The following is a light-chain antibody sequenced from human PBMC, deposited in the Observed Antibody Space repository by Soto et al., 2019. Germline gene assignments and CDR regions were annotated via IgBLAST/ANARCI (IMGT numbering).Light chain of an antibody. Sequence: TERSQSPSTLSWSLPYRDNITCRASQSISRGLAWYQQKPGKAPNLLIYDASTLESGVPSRFSGSGSGTEFTLTISYLHPDDCATIYCQPYSSVRAFSQGTEV. V-gene: IGKV1-5*01. J-gene: IGKJ1*01. CDR1: QSISRG. CDR3: QPYSSVRA. CDR2: DAS.